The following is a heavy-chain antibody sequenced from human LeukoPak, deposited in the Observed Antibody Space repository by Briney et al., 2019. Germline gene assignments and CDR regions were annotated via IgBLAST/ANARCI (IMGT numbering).Heavy chain of an antibody. D-gene: IGHD3-22*01. CDR3: VSLYYSHSSGPRFD. V-gene: IGHV4-59*08. J-gene: IGHJ4*02. CDR1: GGSISSFY. CDR2: IYDSGST. Sequence: SETLSLTCTVSGGSISSFYWSWIRQPPGKGLEWIGYIYDSGSTKYNPSLKSRVTFSVYTSKTQFSLKLTFVTAADTAMYYCVSLYYSHSSGPRFDWGQGTLVTVSS.